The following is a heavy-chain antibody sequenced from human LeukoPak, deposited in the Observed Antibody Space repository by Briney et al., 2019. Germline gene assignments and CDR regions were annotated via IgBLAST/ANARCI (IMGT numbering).Heavy chain of an antibody. Sequence: GGSLRLSCAASGFTFSNAWMSWVRQAPGKGLEWVGRIKSKTDGGTTDYAAPVKGRFTISRDDSENTLYLQMNSLETEDTAVYYCTTTEWELPGGVLDYWGQGTLVTVSS. D-gene: IGHD1-26*01. CDR1: GFTFSNAW. CDR3: TTTEWELPGGVLDY. J-gene: IGHJ4*02. CDR2: IKSKTDGGTT. V-gene: IGHV3-15*01.